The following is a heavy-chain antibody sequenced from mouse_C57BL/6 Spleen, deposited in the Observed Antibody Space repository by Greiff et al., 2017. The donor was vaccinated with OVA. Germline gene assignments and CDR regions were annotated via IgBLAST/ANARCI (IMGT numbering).Heavy chain of an antibody. CDR2: IYPGDGDT. V-gene: IGHV1-82*01. CDR1: GYAFSSSW. J-gene: IGHJ3*01. D-gene: IGHD2-4*01. CDR3: ARGGDYDYGDAY. Sequence: QVQLKQSGPELVKPGASVKISCKASGYAFSSSWMNWVKQRPGKGLEWIGRIYPGDGDTNYNGKFKGKATLTADKSSSTAYMQLSSLTSEDSAVYFCARGGDYDYGDAYWGQGTLVTVSA.